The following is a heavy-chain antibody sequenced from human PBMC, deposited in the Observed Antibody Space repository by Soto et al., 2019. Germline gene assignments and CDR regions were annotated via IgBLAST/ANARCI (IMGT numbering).Heavy chain of an antibody. CDR2: IYYRGNT. CDR1: GGSISSSSYY. V-gene: IGHV4-39*07. D-gene: IGHD5-18*01. J-gene: IGHJ5*02. CDR3: ARGRGYSYGLDP. Sequence: SEPLSLTCTVSGGSISSSSYYWGWIHQPPGKGLEWIGSIYYRGNTYYSPSLKSRVAISLDTSKNQFSLSLNFVTAADTAVYYCARGRGYSYGLDPWGQGSLVTVSS.